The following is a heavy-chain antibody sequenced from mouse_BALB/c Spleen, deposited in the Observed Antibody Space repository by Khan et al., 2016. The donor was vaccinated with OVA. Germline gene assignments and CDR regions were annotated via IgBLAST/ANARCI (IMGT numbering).Heavy chain of an antibody. D-gene: IGHD2-14*01. Sequence: QVQLQQSGAELVKPGASVKLSCKASGYTFTSYDINWVRQRPEQGLEWIGWMFPGDGSTKYNENFKGKATLTTDKSSSTAYIELGGLTSEDSGAYFCARGGYGGFAYWGQGTLVTVSA. CDR1: GYTFTSYD. J-gene: IGHJ3*01. V-gene: IGHV1-85*01. CDR2: MFPGDGST. CDR3: ARGGYGGFAY.